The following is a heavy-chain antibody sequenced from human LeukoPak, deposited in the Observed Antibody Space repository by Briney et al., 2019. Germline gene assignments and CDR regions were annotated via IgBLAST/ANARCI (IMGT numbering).Heavy chain of an antibody. V-gene: IGHV3-7*05. J-gene: IGHJ4*02. CDR2: IKQDGSAQ. Sequence: PWGSLTLSCADSGFTFSRSWMTWVRQAPGKGLEWVANIKQDGSAQNYVDSVKGRFTISRDNAKNTLYLEMNSLRAEDTAVYYCARDAGYDRFDYWGQGTLASVSS. CDR3: ARDAGYDRFDY. CDR1: GFTFSRSW. D-gene: IGHD3-22*01.